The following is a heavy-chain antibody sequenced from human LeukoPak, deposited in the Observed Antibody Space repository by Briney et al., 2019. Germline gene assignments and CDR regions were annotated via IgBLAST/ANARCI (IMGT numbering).Heavy chain of an antibody. J-gene: IGHJ5*02. V-gene: IGHV1-69*04. CDR2: IIPILGIA. D-gene: IGHD4-23*01. Sequence: SVKVSCKASGGTFSSYAISWVRHAPGQGLEWMGRIIPILGIANYAQKFQGRVTITADKSTSTAYMELSSLRPEDTAVYYCARVRNGGNWFDPWGQGTLVTVSS. CDR1: GGTFSSYA. CDR3: ARVRNGGNWFDP.